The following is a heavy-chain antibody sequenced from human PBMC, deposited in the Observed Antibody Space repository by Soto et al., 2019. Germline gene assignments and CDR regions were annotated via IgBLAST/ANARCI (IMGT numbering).Heavy chain of an antibody. Sequence: SETLSLTCTVSGGSISSNIYYWGWIRQPPGKGLEWIGNIHYSGSTYYDSSLKSRVTILVDTTKNQFSLKVTSVTAADTAVYYCVRRGLLPFDYWGQGMLVTVSS. CDR1: GGSISSNIYY. D-gene: IGHD2-15*01. CDR2: IHYSGST. J-gene: IGHJ4*02. V-gene: IGHV4-39*07. CDR3: VRRGLLPFDY.